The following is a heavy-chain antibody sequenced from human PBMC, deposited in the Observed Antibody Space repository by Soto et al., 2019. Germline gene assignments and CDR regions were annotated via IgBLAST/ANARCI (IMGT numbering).Heavy chain of an antibody. CDR1: GFTFSTYG. CDR2: IRSDERNK. V-gene: IGHV3-33*01. Sequence: QVQVVESGGGVVQPGRSLRLSCAASGFTFSTYGMHWVRQAPGKGLEWVALIRSDERNKYYRDSVKGRFTISGDNSKNTVYLQMNSLRAEDTAVYYCARVFDPYYFDLWGQGTLVTVSS. D-gene: IGHD3-10*01. CDR3: ARVFDPYYFDL. J-gene: IGHJ4*02.